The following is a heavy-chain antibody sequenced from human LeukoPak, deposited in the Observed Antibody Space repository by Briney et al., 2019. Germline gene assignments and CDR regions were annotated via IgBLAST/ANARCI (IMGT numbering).Heavy chain of an antibody. V-gene: IGHV3-11*06. CDR2: ISSSSSYT. J-gene: IGHJ4*02. Sequence: AGSLRLSCAASGFTFSDYYMSWIRQAQGKGLEWVSYISSSSSYTNYAVFVKGRFTISRDNAKNSLYLQMNSLRVEDTAVYYCARAVAAEAPDYWGQGTLGTVSS. CDR3: ARAVAAEAPDY. CDR1: GFTFSDYY. D-gene: IGHD6-13*01.